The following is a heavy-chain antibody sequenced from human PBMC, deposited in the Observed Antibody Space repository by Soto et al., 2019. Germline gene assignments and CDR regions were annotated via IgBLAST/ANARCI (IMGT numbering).Heavy chain of an antibody. CDR3: ARDPGADAPIDF. J-gene: IGHJ4*02. Sequence: GGSLRLSCAASGFRFDNYGIHWVRQAPGKGLEWVAVTWHDGKNKYYADSVNGRFTISRDNSKNTLYLQMNSLRAEDTALYYCARDPGADAPIDFWGQGTLVTVSS. V-gene: IGHV3-33*01. CDR1: GFRFDNYG. CDR2: TWHDGKNK.